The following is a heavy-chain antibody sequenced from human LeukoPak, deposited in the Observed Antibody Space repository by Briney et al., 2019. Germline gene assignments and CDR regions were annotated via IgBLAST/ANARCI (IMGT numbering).Heavy chain of an antibody. V-gene: IGHV3-23*01. D-gene: IGHD4-17*01. CDR2: ISGSGGST. J-gene: IGHJ4*02. CDR1: GFTFSSYA. CDR3: ASMTTVTYTTFDY. Sequence: GGSLRLSCAASGFTFSSYAMSWVRQAPGKGREWVSAISGSGGSTYYADSVKGRFTISRDNSKNTLYLQMNSLRAEDTAVYYCASMTTVTYTTFDYWGQGTLVTVSS.